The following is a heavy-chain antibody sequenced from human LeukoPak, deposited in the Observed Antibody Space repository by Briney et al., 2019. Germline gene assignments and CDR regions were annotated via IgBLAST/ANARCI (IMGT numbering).Heavy chain of an antibody. CDR2: INPNSGGT. D-gene: IGHD7-27*01. V-gene: IGHV1-2*04. CDR1: GYTFTGYY. Sequence: ASVKVSCKASGYTFTGYYMHWVRQAPGQGLEWMGWINPNSGGTNYAQKFQGWVTMTRDTSISTAYMELSRLRSDDTAVYYCARDLTGDGIDAFDIWGQGTMVTVSS. CDR3: ARDLTGDGIDAFDI. J-gene: IGHJ3*02.